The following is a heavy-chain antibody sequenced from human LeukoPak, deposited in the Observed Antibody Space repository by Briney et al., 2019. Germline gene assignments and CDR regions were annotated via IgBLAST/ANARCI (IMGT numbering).Heavy chain of an antibody. CDR2: ISYSGST. CDR3: ARHGGFASSLGY. Sequence: SETLSLTCNVSGGSINSYYWSWIRQPPGKGLEWIGYISYSGSTSYNPSLKSRVTISVDTSKNQFSLKPISVTAADTAVYYCARHGGFASSLGYWGQGTLVTVSS. D-gene: IGHD3-16*01. J-gene: IGHJ4*02. CDR1: GGSINSYY. V-gene: IGHV4-59*08.